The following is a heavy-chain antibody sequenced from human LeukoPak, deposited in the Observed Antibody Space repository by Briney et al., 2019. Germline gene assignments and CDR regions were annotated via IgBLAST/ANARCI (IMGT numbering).Heavy chain of an antibody. CDR1: GYTFTSYY. CDR3: ARDGEATEGYSSGYYDWFDP. D-gene: IGHD3-22*01. Sequence: APVKVSCKASGYTFTSYYMHWVRQAPGQGLEWMGIINPSGGSTSYAQKFQGRVTMTRDTSTSTVYMELSSLRSEDTAVYYCARDGEATEGYSSGYYDWFDPWGQGTLVTVSS. V-gene: IGHV1-46*01. J-gene: IGHJ5*02. CDR2: INPSGGST.